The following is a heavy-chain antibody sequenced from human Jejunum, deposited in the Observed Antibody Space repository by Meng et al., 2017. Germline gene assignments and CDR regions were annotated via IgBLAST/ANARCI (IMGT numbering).Heavy chain of an antibody. J-gene: IGHJ3*02. Sequence: ASVKVSCKASGYTFTGYYISWVRQAPGQGLEWLGRINPITGDTKYEQKFQGRVTMTRDTSINTAYLDVIRLMSDDTAMYYCARNRGSNAFLESFDIWGQGTMVTVSS. CDR1: GYTFTGYY. CDR3: ARNRGSNAFLESFDI. D-gene: IGHD3-3*01. CDR2: INPITGDT. V-gene: IGHV1-2*06.